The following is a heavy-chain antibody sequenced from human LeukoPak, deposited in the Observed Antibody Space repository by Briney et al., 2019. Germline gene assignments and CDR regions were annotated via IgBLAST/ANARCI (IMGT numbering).Heavy chain of an antibody. CDR2: MNPSSGNT. CDR3: AREARNGMDV. CDR1: GGTFSSYA. J-gene: IGHJ6*02. D-gene: IGHD1-14*01. V-gene: IGHV1-8*02. Sequence: ASVKVSCKASGGTFSSYAINWVRQATGQGLEWMGWMNPSSGNTGYAQRFQGRVTMTRNTSISTAYMELSSLKSEDTAVYYCAREARNGMDVWGQGTTVTVSS.